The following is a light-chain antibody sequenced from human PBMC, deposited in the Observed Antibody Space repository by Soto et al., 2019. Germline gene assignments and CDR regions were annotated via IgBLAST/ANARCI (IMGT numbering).Light chain of an antibody. Sequence: IVMTQSPSTVSVSPGDRVTLSCRASRTVHSNVAWYQHKPGQAPRLLIYGASFRATGMPARFSGSGFGTEFTLTISSLQSEDFAVYYCQHYNNWPRTFGQGTKVDIK. CDR1: RTVHSN. CDR2: GAS. CDR3: QHYNNWPRT. V-gene: IGKV3-15*01. J-gene: IGKJ1*01.